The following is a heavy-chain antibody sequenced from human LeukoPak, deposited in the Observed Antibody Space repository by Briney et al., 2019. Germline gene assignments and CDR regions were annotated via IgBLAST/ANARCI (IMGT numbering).Heavy chain of an antibody. V-gene: IGHV1-24*01. CDR3: ARDATPGIAAAVGGVPGWFDP. CDR1: GHTLTEIS. CDR2: VDPEDGET. Sequence: GASVKVSCKASGHTLTEISMHWVRQAPGKGFEWMGGVDPEDGETIYAQKFQGRVTMTDDPSTDTAYMELRSLRSDDTAVYYCARDATPGIAAAVGGVPGWFDPWGQGTLVTVSS. J-gene: IGHJ5*02. D-gene: IGHD6-13*01.